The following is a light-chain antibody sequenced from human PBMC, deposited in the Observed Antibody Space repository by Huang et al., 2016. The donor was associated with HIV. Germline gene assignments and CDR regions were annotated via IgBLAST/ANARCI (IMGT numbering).Light chain of an antibody. CDR3: QQRSDWPGT. CDR1: QSISIY. Sequence: DIVLTQPPVTLSLSTGEKATLSCRASQSISIYLVWYQQKPGQAPRLLIYAASNRAAGVPSRFSGSGSGTDFTLTISSLEPEDFAVYYCQQRSDWPGTFGRGTKVEIK. CDR2: AAS. J-gene: IGKJ1*01. V-gene: IGKV3-11*01.